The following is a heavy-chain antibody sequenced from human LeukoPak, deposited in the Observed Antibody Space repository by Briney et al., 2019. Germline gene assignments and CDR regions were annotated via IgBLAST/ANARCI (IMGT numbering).Heavy chain of an antibody. CDR2: ISGYNGIT. CDR1: GYIFTNYG. J-gene: IGHJ4*02. Sequence: GASVKVSCKASGYIFTNYGITWVRQAPGQGLEWMGWISGYNGITIYAQKFQGRVTMTTDISTNTAYMDLGSLRSDDTAVYYCARDSVGYCSGGSCYSWDYWGQGTLVTVSS. D-gene: IGHD2-15*01. V-gene: IGHV1-18*01. CDR3: ARDSVGYCSGGSCYSWDY.